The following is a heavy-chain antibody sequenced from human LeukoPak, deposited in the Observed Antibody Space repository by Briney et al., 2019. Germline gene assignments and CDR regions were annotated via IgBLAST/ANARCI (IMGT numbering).Heavy chain of an antibody. J-gene: IGHJ4*02. CDR3: ARERGQFHPFDY. Sequence: PSQTLSLTCTVSGGSISSGGYYWSWIRQHPGKGLEWIGYIYYSGSTYYNPSLKSRVTISVDTSKNQFSLKLSSVTAADTAVYYCARERGQFHPFDYWGQGTLVTVSS. CDR1: GGSISSGGYY. V-gene: IGHV4-31*03. CDR2: IYYSGST.